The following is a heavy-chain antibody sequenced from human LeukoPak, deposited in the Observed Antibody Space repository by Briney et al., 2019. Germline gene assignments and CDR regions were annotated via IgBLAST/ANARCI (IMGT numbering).Heavy chain of an antibody. CDR3: LRHYSR. D-gene: IGHD6-13*01. CDR1: GFNVSSHH. J-gene: IGHJ4*02. CDR2: IRNRAYGGTT. Sequence: PGGSLRLSCAVSGFNVSSHHMNWVRQAPGKGLEWVGFIRNRAYGGTTEYAASVKGRFTISRDDSKSIAYLQMNSLKTEDTAVYYCLRHYSRWGQGTLVTVSS. V-gene: IGHV3-49*02.